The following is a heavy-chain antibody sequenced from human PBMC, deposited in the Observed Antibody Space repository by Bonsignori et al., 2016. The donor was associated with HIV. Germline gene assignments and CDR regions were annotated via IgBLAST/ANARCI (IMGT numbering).Heavy chain of an antibody. CDR3: ARERRDISKGEDAFDI. V-gene: IGHV3-11*01. D-gene: IGHD3-9*01. CDR2: ISSSGTTI. CDR1: GFTFSDYY. Sequence: GESLKISCAASGFTFSDYYMSWIRQAPGKGLEWVSYISSSGTTIYYADSVKGRFSISRDSAKNSLYLQMNSLRAEDTAVYYCARERRDISKGEDAFDIWGQGTMVTVSS. J-gene: IGHJ3*02.